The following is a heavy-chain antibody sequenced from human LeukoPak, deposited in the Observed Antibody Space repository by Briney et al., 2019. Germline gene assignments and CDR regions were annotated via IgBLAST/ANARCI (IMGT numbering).Heavy chain of an antibody. V-gene: IGHV4-59*01. D-gene: IGHD3-16*01. Sequence: SETLSLTCTVSGGSISSYYWSRIPQPPRTGREWIGYIYYSGSTNDNPALKSQVTISVDTSKNQFSLKLSSGTAADTAVYYCARDGANYYMDVWGKGTTVTVSS. CDR3: ARDGANYYMDV. J-gene: IGHJ6*03. CDR2: IYYSGST. CDR1: GGSISSYY.